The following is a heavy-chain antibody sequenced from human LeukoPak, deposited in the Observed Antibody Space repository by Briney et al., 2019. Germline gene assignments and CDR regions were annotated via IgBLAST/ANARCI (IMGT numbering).Heavy chain of an antibody. J-gene: IGHJ4*02. Sequence: ASVKVSCKASGYTFASYGISLVRQAPGQGLEWMGWISAYNDNTKYAQNLQGRVTLTTDTSTSTAYMELRSLTSDDTALYYCARDTARIATPGGPDYGGQGTLVTVSS. CDR3: ARDTARIATPGGPDY. CDR1: GYTFASYG. V-gene: IGHV1-18*01. D-gene: IGHD6-13*01. CDR2: ISAYNDNT.